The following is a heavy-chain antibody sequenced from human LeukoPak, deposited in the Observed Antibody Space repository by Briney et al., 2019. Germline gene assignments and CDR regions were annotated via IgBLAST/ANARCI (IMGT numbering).Heavy chain of an antibody. CDR3: ARHVSSSWYGNWFDP. CDR2: IYYSGST. J-gene: IGHJ5*02. CDR1: GGSISSSSYY. V-gene: IGHV4-39*01. D-gene: IGHD6-13*01. Sequence: PSETLSLTCTVSGGSISSSSYYWGWIRQPPGKGLEWIVSIYYSGSTYYNPSLKSRVTISVDTSKNQFSLKLSSVTAADTAVYYCARHVSSSWYGNWFDPWGQGTLVTVSS.